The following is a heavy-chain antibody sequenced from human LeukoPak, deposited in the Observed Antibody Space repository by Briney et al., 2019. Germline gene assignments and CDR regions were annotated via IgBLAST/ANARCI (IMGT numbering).Heavy chain of an antibody. CDR3: ARNLPGAGY. Sequence: GGSLRLSCAASGFPFNNYWLSWVRQAPGKGLEWVANIKTDGSETYYVDAVKGRFTISRDNAKNSLYLQMNNLRVEDTAVYYCARNLPGAGYWGQGTLVIVSS. CDR1: GFPFNNYW. V-gene: IGHV3-7*01. CDR2: IKTDGSET. J-gene: IGHJ4*02. D-gene: IGHD3-9*01.